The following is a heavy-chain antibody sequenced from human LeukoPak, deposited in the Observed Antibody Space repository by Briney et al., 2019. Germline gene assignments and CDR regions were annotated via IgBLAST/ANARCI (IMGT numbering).Heavy chain of an antibody. Sequence: ASVKVSCKASGGTFISYAISWVRQAPGQGLEWMGGIIPIFDTANYAQKFQGRVTITADESTSTAYMELSSLRSEDTAVYYCARGPGIAVAGWYYYFDYWGQGTLVTASS. CDR2: IIPIFDTA. CDR1: GGTFISYA. V-gene: IGHV1-69*13. D-gene: IGHD6-19*01. CDR3: ARGPGIAVAGWYYYFDY. J-gene: IGHJ4*02.